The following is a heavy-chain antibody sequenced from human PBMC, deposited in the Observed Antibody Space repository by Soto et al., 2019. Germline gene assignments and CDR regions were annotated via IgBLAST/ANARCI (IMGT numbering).Heavy chain of an antibody. CDR2: ISTYNSRT. D-gene: IGHD2-2*02. Sequence: QDQLVQSGAEVKKPGASVKISCEASGYTFTSHGISWVRQAPGQGLEWLGWISTYNSRTHYAQKVQGRVTMTTDTSTSTAYLDLRSLTFDDTAASYCARARYCARPSCYKHSYSGIDTWGQGTTVTVSS. V-gene: IGHV1-18*04. CDR1: GYTFTSHG. CDR3: ARARYCARPSCYKHSYSGIDT. J-gene: IGHJ6*02.